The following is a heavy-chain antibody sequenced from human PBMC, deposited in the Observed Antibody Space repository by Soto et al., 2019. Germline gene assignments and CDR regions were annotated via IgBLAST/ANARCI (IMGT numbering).Heavy chain of an antibody. D-gene: IGHD3-9*01. CDR2: ISSSSSTI. Sequence: GGSRTQDRAASGLSFSTYSLNWVSKAPGKGLEWVSYISSSSSTIFYTDSVKGRFTVSRDNAKNSLYLQMNSLRAEDTAVYYCARHSPDFDWLSQFDYWGQGTLVTVSS. V-gene: IGHV3-48*01. CDR1: GLSFSTYS. CDR3: ARHSPDFDWLSQFDY. J-gene: IGHJ4*02.